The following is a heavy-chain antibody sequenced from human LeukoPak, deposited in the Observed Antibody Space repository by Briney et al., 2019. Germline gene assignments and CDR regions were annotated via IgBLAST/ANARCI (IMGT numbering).Heavy chain of an antibody. D-gene: IGHD6-13*01. CDR3: ARGYSSWFFDY. CDR2: TNHSGST. J-gene: IGHJ4*02. Sequence: SETLSLTCAVYGGSFSGYYWSWIRQPPGKGLEWIGETNHSGSTNYNPSLKSRVTISVDTSKNQFSLKLSSVTAADTAVYYCARGYSSWFFDYWGQGTLVTVSS. CDR1: GGSFSGYY. V-gene: IGHV4-34*01.